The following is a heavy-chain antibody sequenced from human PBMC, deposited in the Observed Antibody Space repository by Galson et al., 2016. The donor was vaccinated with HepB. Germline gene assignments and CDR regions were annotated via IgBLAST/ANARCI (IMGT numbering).Heavy chain of an antibody. D-gene: IGHD5-24*01. Sequence: SLRLSCAASGFTFSTYSTHWVRQAPGKGLEWVAVISADGSVKYYADSVKGRFTISRDNSKNTLYLQMNSLRAEDTAVYYCASRDGYNFWYFDYWGQGALVTVSS. CDR2: ISADGSVK. V-gene: IGHV3-30*03. CDR3: ASRDGYNFWYFDY. CDR1: GFTFSTYS. J-gene: IGHJ4*02.